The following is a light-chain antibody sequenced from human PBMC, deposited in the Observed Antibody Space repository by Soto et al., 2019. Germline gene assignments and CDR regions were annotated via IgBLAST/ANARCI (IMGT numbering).Light chain of an antibody. CDR1: SIDVGGYNY. J-gene: IGLJ1*01. Sequence: QSGLTAPSSVSGSPGQSITISYPGTSIDVGGYNYVSWYQHHPGKAPELIIYDVSNRPSGVSIRFSGSKSDNTASLTISGLQPEDEADYHCSSYTTSNSRQIVFGTGTKVTGL. CDR2: DVS. CDR3: SSYTTSNSRQIV. V-gene: IGLV2-14*03.